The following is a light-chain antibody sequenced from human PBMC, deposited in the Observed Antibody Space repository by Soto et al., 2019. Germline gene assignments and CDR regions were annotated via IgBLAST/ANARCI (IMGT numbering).Light chain of an antibody. CDR2: GNS. J-gene: IGLJ1*01. CDR3: QSYDSSLSGLV. V-gene: IGLV1-40*01. CDR1: SSNIGAGYD. Sequence: QSVLTQPPSVSGAPGQRVTISCTGSSSNIGAGYDVHWYQQLPGTAPKLLIYGNSNRSSGVPDRFSGSKSGTSASLAITGLQAEDEADYYCQSYDSSLSGLVFGTGPKLTVL.